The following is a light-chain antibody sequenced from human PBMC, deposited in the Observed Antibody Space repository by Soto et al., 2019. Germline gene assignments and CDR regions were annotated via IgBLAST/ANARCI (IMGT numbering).Light chain of an antibody. V-gene: IGKV1-5*01. CDR2: DAS. J-gene: IGKJ1*01. CDR3: QHRRT. Sequence: DIQMTQSPSTLSASVGDRVTITCRASQSISSRLAWYQQKPGKAPKLLIYDASSLESGVPSRFSGSGSGTEFTLTISSQQPDDFATYYCQHRRTFGQGTKVDIK. CDR1: QSISSR.